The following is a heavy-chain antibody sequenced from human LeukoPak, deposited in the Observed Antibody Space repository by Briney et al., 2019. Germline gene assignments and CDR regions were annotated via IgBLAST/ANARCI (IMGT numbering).Heavy chain of an antibody. Sequence: KTGGSLRLSCAASGFTFSIYSMNWVRQAPGKGLEWISYISSSLTTIYYADSVRGRFTTSRDNAKNSLYLQMNSLRAEDTAVYYCARDGDTAMVAYWGQGTLVSVS. CDR3: ARDGDTAMVAY. D-gene: IGHD5-18*01. CDR2: ISSSLTTI. V-gene: IGHV3-48*01. J-gene: IGHJ4*02. CDR1: GFTFSIYS.